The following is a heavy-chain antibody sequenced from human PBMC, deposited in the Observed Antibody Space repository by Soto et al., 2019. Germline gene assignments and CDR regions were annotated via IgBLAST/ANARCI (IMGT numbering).Heavy chain of an antibody. Sequence: SETLSLTCTVSGDPLSLYYWSWIRLSPGKGLEWIGYIYSTGSSNQNPSLRDRVAVSADASKNQFYLTLSSMTAADTAVYYCARGERKVNWRPYFDTWGQGIQVTVSS. D-gene: IGHD1-26*01. J-gene: IGHJ5*02. V-gene: IGHV4-59*01. CDR1: GDPLSLYY. CDR2: IYSTGSS. CDR3: ARGERKVNWRPYFDT.